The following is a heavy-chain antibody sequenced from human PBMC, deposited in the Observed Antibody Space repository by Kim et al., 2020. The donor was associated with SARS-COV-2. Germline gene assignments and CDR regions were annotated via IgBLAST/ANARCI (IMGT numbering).Heavy chain of an antibody. V-gene: IGHV3-23*01. CDR2: ISGSGGST. D-gene: IGHD3-10*01. J-gene: IGHJ4*02. CDR1: GFTFSSYA. Sequence: GGSLRLSCAASGFTFSSYAMSWVRQAPGKGLEWVSAISGSGGSTYYADSVKGRFTISRDNSKNTLYLQMNSLRAEDTAVYYCAKGGLLWFGELKSYFDYWGQGTLVTVSS. CDR3: AKGGLLWFGELKSYFDY.